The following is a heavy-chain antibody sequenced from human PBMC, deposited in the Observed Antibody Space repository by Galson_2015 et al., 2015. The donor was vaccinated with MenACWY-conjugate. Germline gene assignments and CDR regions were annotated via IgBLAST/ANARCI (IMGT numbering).Heavy chain of an antibody. Sequence: SLRLSCAASGFTFSNYAMNWVRQAPGKGLEWVAVISHDGSNKYYGDSVKGRFTISRDNSKNTVYLQINSLRGDDTSVYYCAKDWGYCSSSICYPQIDYWGQGTLVTVSS. CDR2: ISHDGSNK. J-gene: IGHJ4*02. D-gene: IGHD2-2*01. CDR1: GFTFSNYA. CDR3: AKDWGYCSSSICYPQIDY. V-gene: IGHV3-30*18.